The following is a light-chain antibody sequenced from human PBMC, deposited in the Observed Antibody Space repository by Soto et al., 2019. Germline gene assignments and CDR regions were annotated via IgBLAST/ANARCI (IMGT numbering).Light chain of an antibody. V-gene: IGKV3-15*01. CDR1: QSVSSN. CDR3: QQYNNWSKT. CDR2: GAS. Sequence: EIVMTQSPATLSVSPGERATLSCRASQSVSSNLAWYQQKPGQAPRLLIYGASTRATGTPARFSGSGSGTEFTLTISSLQSEDFEVYYCQQYNNWSKTFGQGTKVDIK. J-gene: IGKJ1*01.